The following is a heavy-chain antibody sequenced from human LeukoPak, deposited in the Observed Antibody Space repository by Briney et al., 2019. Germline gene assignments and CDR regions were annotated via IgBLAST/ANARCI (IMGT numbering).Heavy chain of an antibody. D-gene: IGHD3-16*02. CDR2: IYVTGT. V-gene: IGHV4-59*08. J-gene: IGHJ6*03. CDR3: ARHIGGGIEDMNV. Sequence: SETLSLTCTVSGGSIGTYYWSWIRQSPGKGLEWIGYIYVTGTRYNPYLQSRVTISVDRSRNQFFLKMSSVTAADTAVYYCARHIGGGIEDMNVWGKGTKVIVSS. CDR1: GGSIGTYY.